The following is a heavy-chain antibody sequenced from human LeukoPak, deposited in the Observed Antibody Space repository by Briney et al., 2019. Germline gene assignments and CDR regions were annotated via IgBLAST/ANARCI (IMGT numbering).Heavy chain of an antibody. CDR2: LRYDGSDK. Sequence: GGSLRLSCAAPGFTFSRFGMHWVRQAPGKGLEWGAFLRYDGSDKEYAESVKGRFIISRDNSKNSLYVQMDSLRIEDTGVYFCARDFSYGVKGAFEYWGQGTLVTVSS. J-gene: IGHJ4*02. V-gene: IGHV3-30*02. CDR1: GFTFSRFG. D-gene: IGHD3-10*01. CDR3: ARDFSYGVKGAFEY.